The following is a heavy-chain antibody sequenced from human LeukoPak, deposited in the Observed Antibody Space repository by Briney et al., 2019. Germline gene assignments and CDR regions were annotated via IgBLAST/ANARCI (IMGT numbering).Heavy chain of an antibody. Sequence: GGSLRLSCAASGFTFSSFSMTWVRQAPGKGLEWISYIHDGGSPIFYADSVKGRFTVSRDNARNLLYLQMNSLRADDTAVYYCARGYGDYPLYFDYWGQGTLVTVSS. CDR2: IHDGGSPI. D-gene: IGHD4-17*01. CDR1: GFTFSSFS. CDR3: ARGYGDYPLYFDY. J-gene: IGHJ4*02. V-gene: IGHV3-48*01.